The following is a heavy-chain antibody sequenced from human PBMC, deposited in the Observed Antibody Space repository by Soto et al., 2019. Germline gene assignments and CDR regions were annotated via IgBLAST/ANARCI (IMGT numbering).Heavy chain of an antibody. D-gene: IGHD6-6*01. Sequence: QVQLVQSGAEVKKPGASVKVSCKTSGYTFSSYGFSWVRQAPGQGLEWIGWISGYNGNTNEAQRFQGRVTMTTDTAASTAYMELRSLRSDDTAVYVCAREGQLGYWGQGTLVTVSS. CDR2: ISGYNGNT. CDR1: GYTFSSYG. V-gene: IGHV1-18*01. J-gene: IGHJ4*02. CDR3: AREGQLGY.